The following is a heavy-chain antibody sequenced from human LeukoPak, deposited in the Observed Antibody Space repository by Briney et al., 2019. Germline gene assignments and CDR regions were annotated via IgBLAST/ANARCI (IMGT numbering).Heavy chain of an antibody. CDR2: MSGSGGST. D-gene: IGHD3-16*01. J-gene: IGHJ3*02. V-gene: IGHV3-23*01. Sequence: GGSLRLSCAASGFTFSSYAMSWGRQAPGKGLEWVSGMSGSGGSTYYADSVKGRFTISRDNSKNTLHLQMNTLRAEDTAVYYCAKDREYSYVYDAFDIWGQGTLVTVSS. CDR3: AKDREYSYVYDAFDI. CDR1: GFTFSSYA.